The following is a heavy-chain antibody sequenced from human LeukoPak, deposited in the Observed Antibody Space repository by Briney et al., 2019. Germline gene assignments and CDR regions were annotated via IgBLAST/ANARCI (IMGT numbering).Heavy chain of an antibody. Sequence: GESLKISCQVSGXIFTHYWIGWVRQMPGNGLESMGIIYPADSDTTYSPSFQGQVTISADKSISTVYLQWSSLKASDTAMYYCARQSRDGSKTRGYYFDYWGQGTLVTVSS. CDR2: IYPADSDT. J-gene: IGHJ4*02. CDR1: GXIFTHYW. D-gene: IGHD3-10*01. V-gene: IGHV5-51*01. CDR3: ARQSRDGSKTRGYYFDY.